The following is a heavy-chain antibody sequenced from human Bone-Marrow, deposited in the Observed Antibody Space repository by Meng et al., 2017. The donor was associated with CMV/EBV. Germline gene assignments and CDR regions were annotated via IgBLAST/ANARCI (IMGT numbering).Heavy chain of an antibody. V-gene: IGHV4-39*07. Sequence: ESLKISCTVSGGSISSSSYYWGWIRQPPGKGLEWIGSIYYSGSTYYNPSLKSRVTISVDTSKNQFSLKLSSVTAADTAVYYCASLLRPEGPWYYYYYGMDVWGQGTTVTVSS. CDR2: IYYSGST. D-gene: IGHD3-3*01. CDR1: GGSISSSSYY. J-gene: IGHJ6*01. CDR3: ASLLRPEGPWYYYYYGMDV.